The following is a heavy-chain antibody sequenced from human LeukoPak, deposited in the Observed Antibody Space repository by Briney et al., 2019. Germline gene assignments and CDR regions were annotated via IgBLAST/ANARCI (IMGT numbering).Heavy chain of an antibody. CDR3: AKPNSSGFGY. D-gene: IGHD6-19*01. V-gene: IGHV3-30*18. CDR1: GFTFSSYG. Sequence: GRSLRLSCAASGFTFSSYGMHWVRQAPGKGLEWVAVISYDGSNKYYADSVKGRFTISRDNSKNTLYLQMNSLRAEDTAVYYCAKPNSSGFGYWGQGTLVTASS. CDR2: ISYDGSNK. J-gene: IGHJ4*02.